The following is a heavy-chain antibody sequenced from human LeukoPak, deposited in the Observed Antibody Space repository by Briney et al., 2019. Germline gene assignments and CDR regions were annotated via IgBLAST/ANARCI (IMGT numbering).Heavy chain of an antibody. CDR3: ARGSTTLGFDY. CDR2: MNPNSGNT. CDR1: GYTFTSYD. Sequence: ASVKVSCKASGYTFTSYDINWVRQAIGQGFEWMGWMNPNSGNTGYAQKFQGRVTMTRNTSISTAYMELSSLRSEDTAVYYCARGSTTLGFDYWGQGTLVTVSS. D-gene: IGHD7-27*01. V-gene: IGHV1-8*01. J-gene: IGHJ4*02.